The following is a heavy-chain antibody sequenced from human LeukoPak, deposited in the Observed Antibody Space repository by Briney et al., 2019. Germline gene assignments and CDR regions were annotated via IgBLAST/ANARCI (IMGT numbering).Heavy chain of an antibody. CDR1: GFSLRDFW. Sequence: SGGSLRLSCAGSGFSLRDFWMGWVRQTPGKELEWVASIMKDGSVTKYVDSVNGRFTISRDNAKNSLYLQMNSLRAEDTAVYYCARDCDYYRADYWGQGALLTVST. J-gene: IGHJ4*02. D-gene: IGHD4-17*01. CDR3: ARDCDYYRADY. CDR2: IMKDGSVT. V-gene: IGHV3-7*04.